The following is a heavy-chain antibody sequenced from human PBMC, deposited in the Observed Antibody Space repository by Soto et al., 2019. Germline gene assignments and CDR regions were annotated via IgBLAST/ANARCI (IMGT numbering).Heavy chain of an antibody. V-gene: IGHV3-30*18. Sequence: LSLTCTVSGGSISSSSYYWGWIRQPPGKGLEWVAVISYDGSNKYYADSVKGRFTISRDNSKNTLYLQMNSLRAEDTAVYYCAKEWDYADFDYWGQGTLVTVSS. CDR1: GGSISSSS. CDR3: AKEWDYADFDY. D-gene: IGHD4-17*01. J-gene: IGHJ4*02. CDR2: ISYDGSNK.